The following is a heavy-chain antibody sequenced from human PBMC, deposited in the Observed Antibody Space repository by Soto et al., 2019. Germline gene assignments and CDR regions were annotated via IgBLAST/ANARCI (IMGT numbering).Heavy chain of an antibody. D-gene: IGHD1-26*01. V-gene: IGHV3-73*02. J-gene: IGHJ4*02. CDR1: GFSFSDSA. CDR3: TRPPSGSYGDDFDY. Sequence: EVHLEESGGGLVEPGGSLKLSCKVSGFSFSDSAMHWVRQASGKGLEWVGHIRDKANHYATAYAASVKGRFVISRADSPNTAYLQMSSLKADATAVYYCTRPPSGSYGDDFDYWGQGTLVTVSS. CDR2: IRDKANHYAT.